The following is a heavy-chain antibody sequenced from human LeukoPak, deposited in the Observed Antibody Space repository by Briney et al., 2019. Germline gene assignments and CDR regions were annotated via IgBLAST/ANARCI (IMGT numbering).Heavy chain of an antibody. CDR3: TRVPRQQLLAYMDV. V-gene: IGHV3-49*04. D-gene: IGHD6-13*01. J-gene: IGHJ6*03. CDR1: GFTFGDYG. CDR2: IRNKAFGGTT. Sequence: GVLRLSCTASGFTFGDYGVTWVRQAPGRGLEWVAFIRNKAFGGTTEYAASVKGRFTISRDDSKSIAYLQMNSLKTEDTAVYYCTRVPRQQLLAYMDVWGKGTTVTVSS.